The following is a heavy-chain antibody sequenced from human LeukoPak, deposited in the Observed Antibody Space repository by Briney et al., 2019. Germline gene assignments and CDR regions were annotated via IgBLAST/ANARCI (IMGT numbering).Heavy chain of an antibody. CDR2: INPDGSST. J-gene: IGHJ6*03. CDR1: GFTLSRYW. Sequence: GGSLRLSCEASGFTLSRYWMHWVRQAPGKGLVWVSRINPDGSSTTYADSAKGRFTISRDNAKNTFYLQMNSLRAEDTALYYCAGVRGSGGSSYHYYMDVWGKGTTVTVSS. D-gene: IGHD3-10*01. CDR3: AGVRGSGGSSYHYYMDV. V-gene: IGHV3-74*03.